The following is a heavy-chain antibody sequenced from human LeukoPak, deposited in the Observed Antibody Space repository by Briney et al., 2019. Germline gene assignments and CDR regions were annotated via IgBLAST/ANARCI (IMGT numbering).Heavy chain of an antibody. CDR1: GFTFSGYW. Sequence: PGGSLRLSCAASGFTFSGYWMSWVRQAPGKGLEWVANIKQDGSEKYFVDSVKGRFTISRDNAKNSLYLQMNSLRAEDTALYYCAKGSGSGSYFDGFDIWGQGTMVTVSS. J-gene: IGHJ3*02. CDR2: IKQDGSEK. D-gene: IGHD3-10*01. CDR3: AKGSGSGSYFDGFDI. V-gene: IGHV3-7*03.